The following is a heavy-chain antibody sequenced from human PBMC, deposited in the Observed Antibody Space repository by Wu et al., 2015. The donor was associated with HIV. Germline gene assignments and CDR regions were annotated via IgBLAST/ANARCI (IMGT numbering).Heavy chain of an antibody. CDR2: IIPMFGTL. D-gene: IGHD3-10*01. Sequence: QVRLVQSGAEVKKPGSSVKLSCKASGGTFSSHSINWMRQAPGQGLDWMGGIIPMFGTLNYAQKFKGRVTITADESTATGYMELSSLRSEDTAVYYCARGVGPGKEIRTPWGQGTLVHRLL. CDR1: GGTFSSHS. V-gene: IGHV1-69*12. CDR3: ARGVGPGKEIRTP. J-gene: IGHJ5*02.